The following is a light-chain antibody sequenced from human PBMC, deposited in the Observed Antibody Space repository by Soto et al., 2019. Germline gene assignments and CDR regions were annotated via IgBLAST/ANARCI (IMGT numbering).Light chain of an antibody. V-gene: IGLV1-47*02. CDR1: SSNIGRNY. Sequence: QAVVTQPPSASGTPGQRVTISCSGSSSNIGRNYVYWYQQLPGAAPKLLMYSHNIRPSGVPDRFSASTSGTSASLVISGLRSEDEADYHCATWDDDVSGVVFGGGTKLTVL. CDR3: ATWDDDVSGVV. J-gene: IGLJ2*01. CDR2: SHN.